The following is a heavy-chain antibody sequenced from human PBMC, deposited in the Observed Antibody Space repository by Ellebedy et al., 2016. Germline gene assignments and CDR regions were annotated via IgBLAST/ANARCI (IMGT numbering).Heavy chain of an antibody. CDR1: GGSISSYY. V-gene: IGHV4-59*12. CDR3: AREVPRYYGSSGFDY. Sequence: SETLSLTCTVSGGSISSYYWSWIRQPPGKGLEWIGYIFYSGSTNYNPSLKSRVTISVDKSKNQFSLKLSSVTAADTAVYYCAREVPRYYGSSGFDYWGQGTLVTVSS. CDR2: IFYSGST. J-gene: IGHJ4*02. D-gene: IGHD3-22*01.